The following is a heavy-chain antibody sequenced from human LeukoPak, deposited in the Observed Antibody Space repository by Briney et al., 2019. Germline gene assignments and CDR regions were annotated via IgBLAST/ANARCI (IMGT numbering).Heavy chain of an antibody. D-gene: IGHD6-13*01. J-gene: IGHJ4*02. Sequence: GASVKVSCKAFGYTFTGYWMHWVRQAPGQGPEWMGVINPSGGSTSYAQKFQGRVTMTRDMSTSTVYMELSSLRSEDTAVYYCARGEAAAGVGDYWGQGTLVTVSS. CDR3: ARGEAAAGVGDY. CDR1: GYTFTGYW. V-gene: IGHV1-46*01. CDR2: INPSGGST.